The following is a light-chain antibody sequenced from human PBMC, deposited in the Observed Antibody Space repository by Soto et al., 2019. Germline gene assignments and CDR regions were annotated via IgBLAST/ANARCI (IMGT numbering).Light chain of an antibody. Sequence: QSVLTQPPSASGTPGQSVTISCSGSSSNIGSNTVNWYQQLPGTAPKLLIYRNNQRPSVVPDRFSGSKSGTSASLAICGLQSEDEADSYCPAWNDSLNGYVLRTGYKFT. CDR1: SSNIGSNT. CDR3: PAWNDSLNGYV. J-gene: IGLJ1*01. CDR2: RNN. V-gene: IGLV1-44*01.